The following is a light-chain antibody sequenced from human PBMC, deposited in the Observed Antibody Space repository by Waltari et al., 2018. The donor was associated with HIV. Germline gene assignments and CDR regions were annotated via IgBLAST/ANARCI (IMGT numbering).Light chain of an antibody. CDR1: TPNIGNHY. CDR3: AAWDDSLSGRV. Sequence: QSVLTQPPSASGTPGQRVTISCSGSTPNIGNHYIYWYQQLPGPAPKLLIYRNTQRPSGVPDRFSGSKSGTSASLAISGLRSEDEADYYCAAWDDSLSGRVFGGGTKLTVL. V-gene: IGLV1-47*01. J-gene: IGLJ3*02. CDR2: RNT.